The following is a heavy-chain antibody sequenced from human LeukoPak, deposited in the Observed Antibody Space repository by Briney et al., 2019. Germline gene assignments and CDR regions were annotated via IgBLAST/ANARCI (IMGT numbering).Heavy chain of an antibody. Sequence: ASVKVSCKASVYSFTSYYMHWVRQAPGQGLEWMGIINPSGGSTNYAQKFQGRVTMTRDTSTSTVYMELSSLRSEDTAVYYCARDGCSSRICSAGGNWFDPWGQGTLVTVSS. J-gene: IGHJ5*02. CDR3: ARDGCSSRICSAGGNWFDP. V-gene: IGHV1-46*01. D-gene: IGHD2-2*01. CDR2: INPSGGST. CDR1: VYSFTSYY.